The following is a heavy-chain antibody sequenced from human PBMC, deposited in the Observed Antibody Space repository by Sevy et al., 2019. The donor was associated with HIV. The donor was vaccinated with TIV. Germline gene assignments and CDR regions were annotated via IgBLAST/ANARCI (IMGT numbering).Heavy chain of an antibody. J-gene: IGHJ4*02. V-gene: IGHV4-39*01. CDR2: IYYSGST. D-gene: IGHD1-26*01. Sequence: SETLSLTCTVSGGSISSSSYYWGWIRQPPGKGLEWIGSIYYSGSTYYNPSLKSRVTISVATSKNQFSLKLSSVTAADTAVYYCARNEWAPEGGDYWGQGTLVTVS. CDR1: GGSISSSSYY. CDR3: ARNEWAPEGGDY.